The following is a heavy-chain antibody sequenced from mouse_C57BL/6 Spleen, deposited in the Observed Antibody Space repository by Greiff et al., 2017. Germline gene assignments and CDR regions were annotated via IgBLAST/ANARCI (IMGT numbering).Heavy chain of an antibody. J-gene: IGHJ2*01. V-gene: IGHV5-9*01. D-gene: IGHD2-12*01. CDR1: GFTFSSYT. Sequence: EVHLVESGGGLVKPGGSLKLSCAASGFTFSSYTMSWVRQTPEKRLEWVATISGGGGNTYYPDSVKGRFTISRDNAKNTLYLQMSSLRSEDTALYYCARQGRYDGFDYWGQGTTLTVSS. CDR3: ARQGRYDGFDY. CDR2: ISGGGGNT.